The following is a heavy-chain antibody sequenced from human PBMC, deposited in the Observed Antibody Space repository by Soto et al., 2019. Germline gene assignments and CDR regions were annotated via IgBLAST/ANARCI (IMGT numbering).Heavy chain of an antibody. Sequence: QVQLVQSGAEVKKPGASVKVSCTASGYTFTTYGISWVQQAPGQGLEWMGWISGYNGNTNYAQKVQGRVTMTTDTSTSTASMELRSLRSDDTAVYYCARYSNTSTWYGKWFDPWGQGTLVTVSS. CDR3: ARYSNTSTWYGKWFDP. V-gene: IGHV1-18*01. D-gene: IGHD6-13*01. CDR1: GYTFTTYG. CDR2: ISGYNGNT. J-gene: IGHJ5*02.